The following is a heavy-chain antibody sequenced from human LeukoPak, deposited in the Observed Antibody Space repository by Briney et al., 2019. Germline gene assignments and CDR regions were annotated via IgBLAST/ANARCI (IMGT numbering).Heavy chain of an antibody. Sequence: GGSLRLSCTASGCTFGDYAMTWVRQAPAQGLEWVGFISSKAYGGTTEFAASVKGRFTISRDDSKSISQLQRNSLKTEDTAVYYCNTYVPSNYYGMDVWGQGTTVTVS. V-gene: IGHV3-49*04. CDR2: ISSKAYGGTT. CDR3: NTYVPSNYYGMDV. CDR1: GCTFGDYA. D-gene: IGHD3-16*01. J-gene: IGHJ6*02.